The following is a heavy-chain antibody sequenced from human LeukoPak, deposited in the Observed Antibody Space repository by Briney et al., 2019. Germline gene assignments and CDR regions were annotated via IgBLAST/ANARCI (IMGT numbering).Heavy chain of an antibody. D-gene: IGHD3-16*01. V-gene: IGHV1-46*01. CDR2: INPGDGAT. Sequence: ASVKVSCKASGYTFTMYYIHWVRQAPGQGFEWMGMINPGDGATTYAQRFRGRVTVTRDMSTTTVYMDLRSLRSEDTAVYFCAGEQRGGLSGSVGGLFASYYTYYYMDVWGRGTTVTVSS. J-gene: IGHJ6*03. CDR3: AGEQRGGLSGSVGGLFASYYTYYYMDV. CDR1: GYTFTMYY.